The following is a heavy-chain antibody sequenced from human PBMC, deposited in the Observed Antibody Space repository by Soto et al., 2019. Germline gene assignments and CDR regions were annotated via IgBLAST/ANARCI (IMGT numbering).Heavy chain of an antibody. CDR1: GVSSRGGDYY. V-gene: IGHV4-30-4*01. Sequence: SETLSLTCTVSGVSSRGGDYYLSWLRQPPGKGLEWIGYIYYSGSTYYNPSLKSRVTISVDTSKNQFSLKLSSVTAADTAVYYCARDYYDSSQNYGDAFDIWGQGTMVT. CDR3: ARDYYDSSQNYGDAFDI. J-gene: IGHJ3*02. D-gene: IGHD3-22*01. CDR2: IYYSGST.